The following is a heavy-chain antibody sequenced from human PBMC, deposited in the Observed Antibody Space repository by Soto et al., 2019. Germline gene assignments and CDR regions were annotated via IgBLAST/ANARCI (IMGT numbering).Heavy chain of an antibody. D-gene: IGHD1-7*01. Sequence: EVQLVESGGGLVQPGRSLRLSCAASGFTFDDYAMHWVRQAPGKGLEWVSGIGWNSGSIGYADSVKGRFTISRDNANNSLYLQMNSPRAEDTALYDCAKEIDWNSFATGGMDVWGQGTTVTVSS. J-gene: IGHJ6*02. V-gene: IGHV3-9*01. CDR3: AKEIDWNSFATGGMDV. CDR2: IGWNSGSI. CDR1: GFTFDDYA.